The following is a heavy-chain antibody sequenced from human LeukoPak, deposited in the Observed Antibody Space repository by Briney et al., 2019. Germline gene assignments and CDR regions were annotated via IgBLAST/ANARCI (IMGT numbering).Heavy chain of an antibody. J-gene: IGHJ4*02. V-gene: IGHV1-18*01. CDR1: GYTFTSYG. Sequence: ASVKVSCKASGYTFTSYGISWVRQAPGQGLEWMGWISAYNGNTNYAQKFQGRFTMTTDTPSSTAYMELRSLTSDDTALYYCARDKTSSSEGVSGYWGQGTLVIVSS. CDR2: ISAYNGNT. CDR3: ARDKTSSSEGVSGY. D-gene: IGHD6-6*01.